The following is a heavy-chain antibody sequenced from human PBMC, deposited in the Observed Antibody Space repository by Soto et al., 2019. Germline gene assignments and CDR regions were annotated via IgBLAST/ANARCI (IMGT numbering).Heavy chain of an antibody. Sequence: QIQLVQSGPEVKKPGASVKVSCKASGYTFSTYGITWVRQAPGQGLEWMGWINPSSGETNYAQNFQGRVTVTTDTSETTAHLELRNLRSDDTAAYYCARDWYPRFDPWGQGTLVTVSS. J-gene: IGHJ5*02. CDR1: GYTFSTYG. D-gene: IGHD6-13*01. CDR2: INPSSGET. V-gene: IGHV1-18*01. CDR3: ARDWYPRFDP.